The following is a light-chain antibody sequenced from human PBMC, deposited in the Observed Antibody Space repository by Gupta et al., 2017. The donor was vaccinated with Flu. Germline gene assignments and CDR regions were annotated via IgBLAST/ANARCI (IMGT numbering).Light chain of an antibody. V-gene: IGKV2-28*01. CDR1: QSLLHINGYHY. CDR2: LGS. Sequence: DTVMTQSPLSLPVTPGEPASISCRSSQSLLHINGYHYLDWYLQRPGHSPQLLIYLGSNRASGVPDRFNGSRSGTDFTLNISRVEVADVGVHYSRQALQAPFTFGGGTKVEIK. CDR3: RQALQAPFT. J-gene: IGKJ4*01.